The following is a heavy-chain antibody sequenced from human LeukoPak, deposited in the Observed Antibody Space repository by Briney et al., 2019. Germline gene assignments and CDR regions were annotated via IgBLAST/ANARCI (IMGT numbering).Heavy chain of an antibody. CDR1: GYSFTSYW. D-gene: IGHD2-15*01. CDR2: IYPGDSDT. Sequence: HGESLKISCKGSGYSFTSYWIGWVRQMPGKGLEWMGIIYPGDSDTRYSPSFQGQVTISADKSISTAYLQWNSLKASDTAMYYCARWGGYCSGGSCYPLYYFDSWGQGTLVTVSS. CDR3: ARWGGYCSGGSCYPLYYFDS. J-gene: IGHJ4*02. V-gene: IGHV5-51*01.